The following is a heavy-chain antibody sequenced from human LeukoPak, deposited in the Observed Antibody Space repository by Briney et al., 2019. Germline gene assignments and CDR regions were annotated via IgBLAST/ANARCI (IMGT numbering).Heavy chain of an antibody. Sequence: SETLSLTCTVSGGSISSYYWSWIRQPPGKGLEWIGYIYYSGSTNYNPSLKSRVTISVDTSKNQFSLNLNSVTAADTAVYYCASTPRGYWFDPWGQGTLVTVSS. D-gene: IGHD3-10*01. J-gene: IGHJ5*02. CDR3: ASTPRGYWFDP. CDR2: IYYSGST. CDR1: GGSISSYY. V-gene: IGHV4-59*08.